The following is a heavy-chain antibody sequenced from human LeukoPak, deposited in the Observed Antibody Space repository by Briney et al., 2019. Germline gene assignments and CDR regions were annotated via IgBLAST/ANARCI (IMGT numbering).Heavy chain of an antibody. CDR2: IKQDGSEK. CDR3: ARDIIAARPECWFDP. V-gene: IGHV3-7*01. CDR1: GFTFSSYW. J-gene: IGHJ5*02. Sequence: GGSLRLSCAASGFTFSSYWMSWVRQAPGKGLEWVANIKQDGSEKYYVDSVKGQFTISRDNAKNSLYLQMNSLRAEDTAVYYCARDIIAARPECWFDPWGQGTLVTVSS. D-gene: IGHD6-6*01.